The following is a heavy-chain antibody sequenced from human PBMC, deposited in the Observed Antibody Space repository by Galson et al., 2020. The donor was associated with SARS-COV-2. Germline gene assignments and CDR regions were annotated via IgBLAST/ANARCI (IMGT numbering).Heavy chain of an antibody. CDR2: IYYSGST. CDR1: GGSISSGGYY. CDR3: AREARGTEGWSKWFDP. V-gene: IGHV4-61*08. D-gene: IGHD3-10*01. Sequence: SETLSLTCTVSGGSISSGGYYWSWIRQHPGKGLEWIGYIYYSGSTNYNPSLKSRVTISVDTSKNQFSLKLSSVTAADTAVYYCAREARGTEGWSKWFDPWGQGTLVTVSS. J-gene: IGHJ5*02.